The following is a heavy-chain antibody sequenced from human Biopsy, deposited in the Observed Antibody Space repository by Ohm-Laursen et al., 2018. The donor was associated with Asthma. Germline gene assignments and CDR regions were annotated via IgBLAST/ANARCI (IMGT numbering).Heavy chain of an antibody. CDR2: IKHDGSEK. CDR1: GFTFGDYW. J-gene: IGHJ4*02. V-gene: IGHV3-7*03. CDR3: VKDIRLQLWGFDS. Sequence: SLRLSCTASGFTFGDYWMSWVRQVPGKGPEWVANIKHDGSEKNHVDSLKGRFTISRDNAKNSLYLQMNSLRGADTALYYCVKDIRLQLWGFDSWGQGTLVTVSS. D-gene: IGHD6-13*01.